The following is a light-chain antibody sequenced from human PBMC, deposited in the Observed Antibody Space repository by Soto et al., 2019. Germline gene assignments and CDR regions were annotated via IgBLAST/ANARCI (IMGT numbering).Light chain of an antibody. J-gene: IGLJ1*01. Sequence: SGSPGQSITISCTGSSSDVGGYKYVSWYQHLPGKAPELMIYDVSNRPSGVSDRFSGSKSGNTASLTISGLQAEDEADYYCNSYTNSGTYVFGTGTKVTVL. CDR3: NSYTNSGTYV. CDR2: DVS. CDR1: SSDVGGYKY. V-gene: IGLV2-14*03.